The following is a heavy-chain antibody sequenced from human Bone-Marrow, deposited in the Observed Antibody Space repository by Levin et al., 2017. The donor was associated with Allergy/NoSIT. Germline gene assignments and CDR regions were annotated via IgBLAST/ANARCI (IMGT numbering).Heavy chain of an antibody. CDR3: ARVPGGVMVRGGMDY. CDR1: GYTFTGYY. V-gene: IGHV1-2*02. D-gene: IGHD3-10*01. J-gene: IGHJ4*02. Sequence: GASVKVSCKASGYTFTGYYMHWVRQAPGQGLEWMGWINPNSGGTNYAQKFQGRVTMTRDTSISTAYMELSRLRSDDTAVYYCARVPGGVMVRGGMDYWGQGTLVTVSS. CDR2: INPNSGGT.